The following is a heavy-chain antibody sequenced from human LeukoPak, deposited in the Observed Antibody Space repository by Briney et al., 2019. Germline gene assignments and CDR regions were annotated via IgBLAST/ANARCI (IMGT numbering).Heavy chain of an antibody. Sequence: GGSLRLSCVPSGFSVGTNYMTWVRQAPGKGLEWVSVIYSGDNSYYADSVKGRFTISRDTPKNTLYLQMNSLRAEDTAVYYCAKYGVYGWYDRSYNWFGPWGQGTLVTVSS. D-gene: IGHD6-19*01. J-gene: IGHJ5*02. V-gene: IGHV3-53*01. CDR1: GFSVGTNY. CDR2: IYSGDNS. CDR3: AKYGVYGWYDRSYNWFGP.